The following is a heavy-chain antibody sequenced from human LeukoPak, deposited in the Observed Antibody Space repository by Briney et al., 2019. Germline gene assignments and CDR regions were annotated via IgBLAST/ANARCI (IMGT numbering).Heavy chain of an antibody. D-gene: IGHD3-10*01. CDR3: AKDSRGANFFGDLDY. J-gene: IGHJ4*02. CDR1: GFTFSLYG. CDR2: ISNDGSKT. V-gene: IGHV3-33*06. Sequence: VRSLRLSCAASGFTFSLYGMHWVRQAPGKGLEWVALISNDGSKTYYADSVKGRFTISRDNSKNTVYLQVSSLRADDTAVYYCAKDSRGANFFGDLDYWGQGTLVTVSS.